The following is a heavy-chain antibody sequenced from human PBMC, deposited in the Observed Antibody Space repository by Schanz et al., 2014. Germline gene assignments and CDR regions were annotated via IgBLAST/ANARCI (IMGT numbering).Heavy chain of an antibody. CDR3: ARESPFGGDCFSH. CDR1: GFTFSDHY. J-gene: IGHJ4*02. D-gene: IGHD2-21*01. CDR2: ISNDGSDE. Sequence: QVQLVESGGGLVKPGGSLRLSCAASGFTFSDHYMAWIRQAPGKGLEWVAVISNDGSDEHYADSVKGRFTISRDNSKNTLYLQMNSLRAEDTAVYYCARESPFGGDCFSHWGQGTLVTVSS. V-gene: IGHV3-30*03.